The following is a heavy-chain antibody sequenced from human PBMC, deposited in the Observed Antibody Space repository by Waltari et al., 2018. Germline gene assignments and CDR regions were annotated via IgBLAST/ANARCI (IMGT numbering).Heavy chain of an antibody. D-gene: IGHD6-13*01. V-gene: IGHV1-3*01. CDR3: ARESYHHARSLVFDY. CDR2: INAGNGNT. CDR1: GYTFTSYA. J-gene: IGHJ4*02. Sequence: QVQLVQSGAEVKKPGASVKVSCKASGYTFTSYAMHWVRQAPGQRLEWMGWINAGNGNTKYSQKFQGRVTITRDTSASTAYMELSSLRSEDTAVYYCARESYHHARSLVFDYWGQGTLVTVSS.